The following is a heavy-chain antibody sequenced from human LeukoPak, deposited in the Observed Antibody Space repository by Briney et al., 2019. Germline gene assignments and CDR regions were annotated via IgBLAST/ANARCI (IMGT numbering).Heavy chain of an antibody. CDR1: GFTFSSYV. Sequence: PGGSLRLSCAASGFTFSSYVMHWVRQAPGKGLEWVAFIRYDGSNKYYADSVKGRFTISRDNSKNTLYLQMNSLRAEDTAVYYCAKGGYYDFWSGYSNWFDPWGQGTLVTVSS. J-gene: IGHJ5*02. V-gene: IGHV3-30*02. D-gene: IGHD3-3*01. CDR2: IRYDGSNK. CDR3: AKGGYYDFWSGYSNWFDP.